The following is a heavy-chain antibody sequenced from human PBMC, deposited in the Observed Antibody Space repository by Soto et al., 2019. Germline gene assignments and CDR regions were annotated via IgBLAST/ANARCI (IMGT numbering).Heavy chain of an antibody. CDR2: INPSGGST. CDR1: GYTFTSYY. Sequence: GASVKVSCKASGYTFTSYYMHWVRQAPGQGLEWMGIINPSGGSTSYAQKFQGRVTMTRDTSTSTVYMELSSLRSEDTAVYYCARDSLRIDCTNGVCCTGYYGMDVWGQGTTVTVSS. CDR3: ARDSLRIDCTNGVCCTGYYGMDV. J-gene: IGHJ6*02. D-gene: IGHD2-8*01. V-gene: IGHV1-46*01.